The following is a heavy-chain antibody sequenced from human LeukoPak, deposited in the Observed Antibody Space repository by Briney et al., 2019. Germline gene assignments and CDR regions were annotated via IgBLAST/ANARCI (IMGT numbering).Heavy chain of an antibody. Sequence: ASVKVSCKASGYTFTSYAMHWVRQAPGQRLEWMGWINAGNGNTKYSQKFQGRVTMTRNTSISTAYMELSSLRSDDTAVYYCARDILVSGEPDYWGQGTLVTVSS. CDR3: ARDILVSGEPDY. D-gene: IGHD5/OR15-5a*01. V-gene: IGHV1-3*01. CDR2: INAGNGNT. J-gene: IGHJ4*02. CDR1: GYTFTSYA.